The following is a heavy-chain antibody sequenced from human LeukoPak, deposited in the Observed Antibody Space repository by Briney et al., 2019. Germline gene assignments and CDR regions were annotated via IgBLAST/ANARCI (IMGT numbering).Heavy chain of an antibody. J-gene: IGHJ6*03. D-gene: IGHD1-26*01. CDR3: ARDPYSGRYSAYYYYYMDV. V-gene: IGHV3-23*01. CDR1: GFTFSTYA. CDR2: FSGAVDTT. Sequence: GGSLRPSCAASGFTFSTYAMNWVRQAPGKGLEWVSTFSGAVDTTYYADSVKGRFTISRDNSKNTLYLQMDSLTAEDTAVYYCARDPYSGRYSAYYYYYMDVWGKGTTVTVSS.